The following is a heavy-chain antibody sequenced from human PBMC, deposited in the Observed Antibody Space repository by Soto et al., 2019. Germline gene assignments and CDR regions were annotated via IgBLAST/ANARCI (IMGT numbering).Heavy chain of an antibody. Sequence: SETLSLTCTVSGGSISSYYWSWIRQPPGKGLEWIGYIYYSGSTYYNPSLKSRVTISVDTSKNQFSLKLSSVTAADTAVYYCARHDSGSYYGVWFDPWGQGTLVTVSS. CDR3: ARHDSGSYYGVWFDP. CDR2: IYYSGST. J-gene: IGHJ5*02. V-gene: IGHV4-59*08. CDR1: GGSISSYY. D-gene: IGHD1-26*01.